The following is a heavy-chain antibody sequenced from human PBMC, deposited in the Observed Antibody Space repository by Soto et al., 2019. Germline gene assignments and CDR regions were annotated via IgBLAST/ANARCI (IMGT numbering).Heavy chain of an antibody. CDR2: LIPTFGTP. V-gene: IGHV1-69*01. CDR1: GDTFSRYA. D-gene: IGHD4-17*01. J-gene: IGHJ6*02. CDR3: ARVAYGDYGVDV. Sequence: QVQLVQSGAEVKKPGSSVKVSCKASGDTFSRYAISWVRQAPGQGLEWMGGLIPTFGTPNYAQKFQGRVTIIADESTSTVYMEVSSLTSEDTAMYYCARVAYGDYGVDVWGQGTTVTVSS.